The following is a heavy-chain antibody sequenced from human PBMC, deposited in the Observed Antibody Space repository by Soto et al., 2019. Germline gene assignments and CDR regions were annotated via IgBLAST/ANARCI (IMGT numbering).Heavy chain of an antibody. CDR1: GYTFTGYC. D-gene: IGHD5-18*01. CDR3: ARDVIQLPYGMDV. J-gene: IGHJ6*02. V-gene: IGHV1-2*02. Sequence: ASVKVSCKASGYTFTGYCMHWVRQAPGQGLEWMGWINPNSGGTNYAEKFQGRVTMTRDTSISTAYMELSRLRSDDTAVYYCARDVIQLPYGMDVWGQGTTVTVSS. CDR2: INPNSGGT.